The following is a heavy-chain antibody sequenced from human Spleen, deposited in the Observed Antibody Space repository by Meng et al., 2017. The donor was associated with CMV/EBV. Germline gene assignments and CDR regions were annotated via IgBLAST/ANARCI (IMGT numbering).Heavy chain of an antibody. D-gene: IGHD2-2*01. CDR2: IKQDGSEK. Sequence: GESLKISCAASGFTFSSYWMSWVRQAPGKGLEWVANIKQDGSEKYYVDSVKGRFTISRDNAKNSLYLQMNSLRAEDTAVYYCARYCSSTSWCYYSGMDVWGQGTTVTVSS. CDR1: GFTFSSYW. V-gene: IGHV3-7*01. CDR3: ARYCSSTSWCYYSGMDV. J-gene: IGHJ6*02.